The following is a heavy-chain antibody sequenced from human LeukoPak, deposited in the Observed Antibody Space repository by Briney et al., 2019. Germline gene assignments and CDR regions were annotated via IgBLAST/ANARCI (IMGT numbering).Heavy chain of an antibody. D-gene: IGHD1-26*01. V-gene: IGHV4-4*07. J-gene: IGHJ4*02. Sequence: SETLSLTCTVSGGSISSYYWSWIRQPAGKGLEWIGRVYTSGSTNYNASLKSRVSMSVDTSKNQFSLKLSSVTAADTAVFYCARENSGSYREFDYWGQGTLVTVSS. CDR1: GGSISSYY. CDR2: VYTSGST. CDR3: ARENSGSYREFDY.